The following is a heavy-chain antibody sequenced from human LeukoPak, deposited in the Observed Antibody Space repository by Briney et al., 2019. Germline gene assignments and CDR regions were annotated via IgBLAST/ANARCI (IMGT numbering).Heavy chain of an antibody. J-gene: IGHJ4*02. CDR1: GGSISSYY. CDR3: ARGRTYYDFWSGYSPYYFDY. D-gene: IGHD3-3*01. CDR2: IYYSGST. V-gene: IGHV4-59*08. Sequence: SETLSLTCTVSGGSISSYYWSWIRQPPGKGLEWIGYIYYSGSTNYNPSLKSRVTISVDTSKNQFSLKLSSVTAADTAVYYCARGRTYYDFWSGYSPYYFDYWGQGTLVTVSS.